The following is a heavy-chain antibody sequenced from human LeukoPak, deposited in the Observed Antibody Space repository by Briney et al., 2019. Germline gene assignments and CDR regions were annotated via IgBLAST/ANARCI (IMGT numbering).Heavy chain of an antibody. CDR3: ARDLSCSSTSCHQTPNYYYYGMDV. CDR2: TYYWSKWYN. V-gene: IGHV6-1*01. J-gene: IGHJ6*02. D-gene: IGHD2-2*01. CDR1: GDSVSSNSAA. Sequence: SQTLSLTCAISGDSVSSNSAAWNWIRQSPSRGVEWLGRTYYWSKWYNDYAVSVKSRITINPDTSKNQFSLQLNSVSPEDTAVYYCARDLSCSSTSCHQTPNYYYYGMDVWGQGTTVTVSS.